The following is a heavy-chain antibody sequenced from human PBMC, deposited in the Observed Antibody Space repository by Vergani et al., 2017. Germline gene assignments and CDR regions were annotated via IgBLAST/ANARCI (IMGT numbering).Heavy chain of an antibody. CDR3: ARHWSIYSSIWYDLDY. V-gene: IGHV5-51*01. Sequence: EVQLVQSGAEVKKPGESLKISCKGSGYSFTSYWIGWVRQMPGKGLEWMGIIYPGDSDTRYSPSFQGQVTISADKSISTAYLQWSSLKASDTAMYYCARHWSIYSSIWYDLDYWGQGTLVTVSS. CDR2: IYPGDSDT. J-gene: IGHJ4*02. D-gene: IGHD6-13*01. CDR1: GYSFTSYW.